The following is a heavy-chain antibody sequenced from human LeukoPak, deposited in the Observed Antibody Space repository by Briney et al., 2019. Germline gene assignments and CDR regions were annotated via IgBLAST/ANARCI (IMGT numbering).Heavy chain of an antibody. J-gene: IGHJ5*02. CDR3: ARNGPAYNWNYVGWFDP. Sequence: ASVKVSCKASGYTFTSYGISWVRQAPGQGLEWMGWISAYNGNTNYAQKLQGRVTMTTDTSTSTAYMELRSLRSDDTAVYYCARNGPAYNWNYVGWFDPWGQGTLVTVSS. CDR1: GYTFTSYG. V-gene: IGHV1-18*01. CDR2: ISAYNGNT. D-gene: IGHD1-7*01.